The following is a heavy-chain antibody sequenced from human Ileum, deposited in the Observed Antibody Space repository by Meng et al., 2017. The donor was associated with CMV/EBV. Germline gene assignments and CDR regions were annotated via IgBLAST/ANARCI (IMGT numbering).Heavy chain of an antibody. CDR2: IHKDGSII. D-gene: IGHD5-24*01. Sequence: FTFSSKWMHWVRQPPGNGLVWLSRIHKDGSIIRYDNSVRGRFTISRDNAKNILYLQMNSLTTEDTAVYYCARDLATAEYNSAGDDFDYWGQGTLVTVSS. CDR1: FTFSSKW. V-gene: IGHV3-74*01. J-gene: IGHJ4*02. CDR3: ARDLATAEYNSAGDDFDY.